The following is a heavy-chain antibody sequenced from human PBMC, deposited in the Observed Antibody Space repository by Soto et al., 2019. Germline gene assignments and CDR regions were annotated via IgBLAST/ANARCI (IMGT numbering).Heavy chain of an antibody. CDR1: GYTFTSYY. J-gene: IGHJ6*02. CDR2: INPSGGST. V-gene: IGHV1-46*01. Sequence: QVQLVQSGAEVKKPGASVKVSCKASGYTFTSYYMHWVRQAPGQGLEWMGIINPSGGSTSYAQKFQGRVTMTRDTSTSTVYMELTSLRSEDTAVYYCAREAYSSSWYTYYYGMDVWGQGTTVTVSS. D-gene: IGHD6-13*01. CDR3: AREAYSSSWYTYYYGMDV.